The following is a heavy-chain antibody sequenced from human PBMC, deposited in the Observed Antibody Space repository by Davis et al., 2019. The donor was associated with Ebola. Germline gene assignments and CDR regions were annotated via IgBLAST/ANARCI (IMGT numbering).Heavy chain of an antibody. CDR3: GSMSSNWGEAC. J-gene: IGHJ4*02. V-gene: IGHV3-74*01. D-gene: IGHD7-27*01. Sequence: PGGSLRLSCVASGFTISTYWMHWVRQSPGKGLVWVSRSDPDGTGRFYADSVKGRFTVSRDNAKNTLYLEMNSLRAEDTAFHYCGSMSSNWGEACWGQGTLVTVSS. CDR2: SDPDGTGR. CDR1: GFTISTYW.